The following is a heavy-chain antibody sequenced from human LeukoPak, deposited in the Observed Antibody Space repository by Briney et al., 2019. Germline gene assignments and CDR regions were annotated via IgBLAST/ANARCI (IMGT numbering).Heavy chain of an antibody. CDR2: IKQDGSEK. V-gene: IGHV3-7*01. CDR1: EFTFSNYW. J-gene: IGHJ4*02. CDR3: ARDRQIAY. Sequence: GGSLRLSCAASEFTFSNYWLAWVRHAPGQGLEWVANIKQDGSEKHYVDSVKGRFTISRDNAKNSLYLQMNSLRAEDTAVYYCARDRQIAYWGQGTLVTVSS.